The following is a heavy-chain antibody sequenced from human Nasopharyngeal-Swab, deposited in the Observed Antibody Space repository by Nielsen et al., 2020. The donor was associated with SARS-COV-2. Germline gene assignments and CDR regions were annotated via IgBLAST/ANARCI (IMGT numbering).Heavy chain of an antibody. Sequence: SQTLSLTCAVYCGSFSGYYWSWIRPPPGKGLVWIGEINHSGSTNYNPSLKSRVTISVDTSKNQLSLKLSSVTATDTAVYYCARMIAGAPLWFDPWGQGTLVTVSS. CDR1: CGSFSGYY. CDR3: ARMIAGAPLWFDP. CDR2: INHSGST. J-gene: IGHJ5*02. D-gene: IGHD1-26*01. V-gene: IGHV4-34*01.